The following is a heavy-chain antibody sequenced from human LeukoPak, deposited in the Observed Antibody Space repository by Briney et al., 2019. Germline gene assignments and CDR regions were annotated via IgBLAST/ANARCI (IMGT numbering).Heavy chain of an antibody. CDR2: IYYSGST. D-gene: IGHD2-15*01. Sequence: ASETPSLTCTVSGGSISSGDYYWSWIRQPPGKGLEWIGYIYYSGSTYYNPSLKSRVTISVDTSKNQFSLKLSSVTAADTAVYYCARVNPGMAAIDYWGQGTLVTVSS. CDR1: GGSISSGDYY. CDR3: ARVNPGMAAIDY. V-gene: IGHV4-30-4*08. J-gene: IGHJ4*02.